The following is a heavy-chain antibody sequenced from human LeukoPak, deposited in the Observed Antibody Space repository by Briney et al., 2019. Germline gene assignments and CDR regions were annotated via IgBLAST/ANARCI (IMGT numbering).Heavy chain of an antibody. Sequence: GGSLRLSCAASGXTFSSCAMNWVRQAPGKGLVSVSRLNSDGSDRQYADSVKGRFTISRDNAKNMLYLQMSSLRAEDTAVYYCAREGNWNLDYWGQGTVVTVSS. D-gene: IGHD1-1*01. CDR3: AREGNWNLDY. J-gene: IGHJ4*02. V-gene: IGHV3-74*03. CDR1: GXTFSSCA. CDR2: LNSDGSDR.